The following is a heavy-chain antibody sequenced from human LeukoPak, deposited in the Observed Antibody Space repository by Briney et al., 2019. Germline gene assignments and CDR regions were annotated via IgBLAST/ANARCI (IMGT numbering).Heavy chain of an antibody. J-gene: IGHJ4*02. V-gene: IGHV4-39*01. D-gene: IGHD6-13*01. CDR1: GGSISSSNYS. Sequence: SETLSLTCTVSGGSISSSNYSWGWIRQPPGKGLEWIGSLYYTGSTYCNPSLKSRVTISVDTPKNQFSLKLSSVTAADTALYFCARQKASSSWYYFDLWGQGTLVTVSS. CDR3: ARQKASSSWYYFDL. CDR2: LYYTGST.